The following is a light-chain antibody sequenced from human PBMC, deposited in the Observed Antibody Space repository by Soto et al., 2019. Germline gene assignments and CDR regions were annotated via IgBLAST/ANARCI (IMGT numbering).Light chain of an antibody. CDR3: QQYDSSPQT. Sequence: ESVLTQSAGTLSLSPGERATLSCRASQSVSSSYLAWYQQKPGQAPRLLIYGASSRATGIPDRFSGSGSGTDFTLTISRLEPEDFAVYYCQQYDSSPQTFGPGTKV. J-gene: IGKJ1*01. CDR2: GAS. V-gene: IGKV3-20*01. CDR1: QSVSSSY.